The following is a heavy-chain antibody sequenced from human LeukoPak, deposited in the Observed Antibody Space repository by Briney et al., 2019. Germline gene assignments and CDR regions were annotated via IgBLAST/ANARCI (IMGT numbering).Heavy chain of an antibody. CDR2: ISYDGSNK. D-gene: IGHD3-22*01. CDR1: GFTFSSYS. V-gene: IGHV3-30*18. J-gene: IGHJ4*02. Sequence: GGSLRLSCAASGFTFSSYSMHWVRQAPGKGLEWVAVISYDGSNKYYADSVKGRFTISRDNSKNTLYLQMNSLRAEDTAVYYCAKDVRRYYDSSGPLDYWGQGTLVTVSS. CDR3: AKDVRRYYDSSGPLDY.